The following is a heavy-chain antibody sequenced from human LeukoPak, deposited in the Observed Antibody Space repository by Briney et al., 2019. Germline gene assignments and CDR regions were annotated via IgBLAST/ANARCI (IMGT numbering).Heavy chain of an antibody. CDR2: ISYDGSNK. V-gene: IGHV3-30*04. J-gene: IGHJ3*02. Sequence: GSLRLSCAASGFTFSSYAMHWVRQAPGKGLEWVAVISYDGSNKHYADSVKGRFTISRDNSKNTLYLQMNSLRAEDTAVYYCARARNRDDAFDIWGQGTMVTVSS. CDR3: ARARNRDDAFDI. D-gene: IGHD1-14*01. CDR1: GFTFSSYA.